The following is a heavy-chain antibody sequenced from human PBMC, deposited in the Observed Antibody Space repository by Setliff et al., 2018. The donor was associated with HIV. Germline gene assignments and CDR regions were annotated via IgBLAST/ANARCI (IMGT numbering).Heavy chain of an antibody. CDR3: AKAFSKLLIDY. CDR1: GFTFSSYR. J-gene: IGHJ4*02. Sequence: QPGGSLRLSCATSGFTFSSYRMNWVRQAPGKGLEWVSSISSSGSTIYYSDSVRGRFTISRDNAKNSLYLQMNSLRAEDTAVYYCAKAFSKLLIDYWGQGTLVTVSS. D-gene: IGHD2-15*01. V-gene: IGHV3-48*04. CDR2: ISSSGSTI.